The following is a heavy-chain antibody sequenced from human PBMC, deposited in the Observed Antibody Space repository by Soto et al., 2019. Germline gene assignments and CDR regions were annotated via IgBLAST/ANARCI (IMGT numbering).Heavy chain of an antibody. CDR2: INSDGSST. D-gene: IGHD6-13*01. CDR1: GFTFSSYW. V-gene: IGHV3-74*01. Sequence: EVQLVESGGGLVQPGGSLRLSCAASGFTFSSYWMHWVRQAPGKGLVWVSRINSDGSSTSYADSVKGRFTISRDNAKNTLYLQMTSLSAEDTAVYYCARARAIAAAGISGFDPWGQGTLVTVSS. J-gene: IGHJ5*02. CDR3: ARARAIAAAGISGFDP.